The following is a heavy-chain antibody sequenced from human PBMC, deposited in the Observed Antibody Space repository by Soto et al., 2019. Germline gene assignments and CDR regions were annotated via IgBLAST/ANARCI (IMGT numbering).Heavy chain of an antibody. V-gene: IGHV3-30*03. CDR2: ISYDGSNK. CDR3: VAGQYFFDY. Sequence: QVQLVESGGGVVQPGRSLRLSCAASGFSFSSYGMQWVRQAPGKGLEWVAVISYDGSNKYYADSVKDRFTISRDNSKKTINLQMNSLRADDTAVYYCVAGQYFFDYCGQGTLVTVSS. CDR1: GFSFSSYG. J-gene: IGHJ4*02. D-gene: IGHD6-19*01.